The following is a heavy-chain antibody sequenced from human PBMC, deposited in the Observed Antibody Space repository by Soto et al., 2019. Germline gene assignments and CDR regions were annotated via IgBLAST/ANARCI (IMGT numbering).Heavy chain of an antibody. J-gene: IGHJ4*02. Sequence: QPGGSLRLSCAASGFTFTNHGMTWVRQAPGKGLEWVSSIDGSGTITYYADSVKGRFTISRDNSKNTLYLQMNSLRAEDTDVYLCEKITDAAGSSYWGQGTLGTVSS. CDR1: GFTFTNHG. V-gene: IGHV3-23*01. D-gene: IGHD6-13*01. CDR2: IDGSGTIT. CDR3: EKITDAAGSSY.